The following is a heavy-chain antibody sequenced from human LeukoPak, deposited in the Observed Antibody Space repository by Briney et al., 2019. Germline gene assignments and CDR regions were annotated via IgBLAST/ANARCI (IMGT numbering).Heavy chain of an antibody. D-gene: IGHD3-10*01. CDR2: ISDSGGST. J-gene: IGHJ4*02. CDR1: GITLSNYD. CDR3: AKRGVVIRVVLVGFHKEAYYFES. V-gene: IGHV3-23*01. Sequence: GGSLRLSCAVSGITLSNYDMSWVRQAPGKGLEWVAGISDSGGSTKYADSVKGRFTISRDNPKNTLFLRMNSLRAEDTAVYFCAKRGVVIRVVLVGFHKEAYYFESWGQGALVTVSS.